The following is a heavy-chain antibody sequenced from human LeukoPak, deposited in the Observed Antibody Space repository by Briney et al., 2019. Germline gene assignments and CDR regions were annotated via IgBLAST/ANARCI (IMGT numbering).Heavy chain of an antibody. V-gene: IGHV3-23*01. CDR3: AKRAPYTTGWFFDY. CDR2: ISGGGGDT. Sequence: PGGSPRLSCAASGFTFSSYAMSWVRQAPGKGLEWVSAISGGGGDTYYADSVKGRFSISRDNSKNTLYLQMNSLRAGDTAVYYCAKRAPYTTGWFFDYWGQGTLVTVSS. CDR1: GFTFSSYA. D-gene: IGHD6-19*01. J-gene: IGHJ4*02.